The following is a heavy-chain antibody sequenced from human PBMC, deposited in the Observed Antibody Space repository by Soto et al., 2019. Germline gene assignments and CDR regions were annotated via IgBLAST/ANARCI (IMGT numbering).Heavy chain of an antibody. D-gene: IGHD3-3*01. CDR1: GYTFTSNG. CDR2: ISAYNGNT. J-gene: IGHJ3*02. V-gene: IGHV1-18*01. CDR3: ARVLNFGVGRPNAFDI. Sequence: ASVKVSCKASGYTFTSNGISWVRQAPGQGLEWMGWISAYNGNTNYAQKLQGRVTMTTDTSTSTAYMELRSLRSDDTAVYYCARVLNFGVGRPNAFDIWGQGTMVTVSS.